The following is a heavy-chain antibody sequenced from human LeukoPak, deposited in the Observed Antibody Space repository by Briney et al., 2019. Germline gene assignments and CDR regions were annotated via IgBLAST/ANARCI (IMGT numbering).Heavy chain of an antibody. CDR2: IYYSGST. V-gene: IGHV4-59*12. Sequence: ASETLSLTCTVSGGSISSYYWSWIRQPPGKGLEWIGYIYYSGSTNYNPSLKSRVTISVDTSKNQFSLKLSSVTAADTAVYYCARVQPTYYYDSSGLQSTATLFDYWGQGTLVTVSS. CDR1: GGSISSYY. D-gene: IGHD3-22*01. CDR3: ARVQPTYYYDSSGLQSTATLFDY. J-gene: IGHJ4*02.